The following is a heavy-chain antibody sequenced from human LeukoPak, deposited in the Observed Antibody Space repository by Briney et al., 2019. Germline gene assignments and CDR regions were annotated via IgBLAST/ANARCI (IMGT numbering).Heavy chain of an antibody. Sequence: ASVKVSCKASGYTFTSYYMHWVRQAPGQGLEWMGIINPSGGSTSYAQKFQGRVTMTRDTSTNTVYMELSSLRSEDTAVYYCAREKVGATFREPFDYWGQGTLVTVSS. D-gene: IGHD1-26*01. CDR3: AREKVGATFREPFDY. CDR2: INPSGGST. V-gene: IGHV1-46*01. J-gene: IGHJ4*02. CDR1: GYTFTSYY.